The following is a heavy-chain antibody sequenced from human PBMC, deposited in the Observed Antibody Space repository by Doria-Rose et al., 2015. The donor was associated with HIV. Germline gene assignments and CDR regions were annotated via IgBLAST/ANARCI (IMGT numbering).Heavy chain of an antibody. D-gene: IGHD3-22*01. Sequence: KGLEWIGRIYTSGSTNYNPSLKSRVTISVDTSTNHFSLKLSSVAAADTAVYYCARDPYYYDSSGPLWGQGTLVTVSS. V-gene: IGHV4-61*02. J-gene: IGHJ4*02. CDR3: ARDPYYYDSSGPL. CDR2: IYTSGST.